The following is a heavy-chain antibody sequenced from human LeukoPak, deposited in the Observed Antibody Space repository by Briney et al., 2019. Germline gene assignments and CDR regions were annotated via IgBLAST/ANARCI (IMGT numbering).Heavy chain of an antibody. CDR1: GFTVSSNY. CDR2: IYSGGST. J-gene: IGHJ4*02. CDR3: ARQLSSGYYYGPYYFDY. Sequence: GGSLRLSCAASGFTVSSNYMSWVRQAPGKGLEWVSVIYSGGSTYYADSVKGRFTISRDNSKNTLYLQMNSPRAEDTAVYYCARQLSSGYYYGPYYFDYWGQGTLVTVSS. V-gene: IGHV3-53*01. D-gene: IGHD3-22*01.